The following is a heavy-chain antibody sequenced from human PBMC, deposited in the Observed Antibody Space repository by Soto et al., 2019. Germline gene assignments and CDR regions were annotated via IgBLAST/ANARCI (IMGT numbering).Heavy chain of an antibody. Sequence: EVQLVESGGGLVKPGGSLRLSCAASGFTFSNAWMSWVRQAPGKGLEWVGRIKSKTDGGTTDYAAPVKGRFTISRDDSKNTLYLQMNSLKTEDTAVYYCTTHNYDIFTGYYSSAFDIWGQGTMVTVSS. CDR3: TTHNYDIFTGYYSSAFDI. CDR2: IKSKTDGGTT. CDR1: GFTFSNAW. V-gene: IGHV3-15*01. D-gene: IGHD3-9*01. J-gene: IGHJ3*02.